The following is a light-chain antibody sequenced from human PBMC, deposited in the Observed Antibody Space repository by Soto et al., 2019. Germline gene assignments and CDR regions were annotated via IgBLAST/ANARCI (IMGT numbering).Light chain of an antibody. CDR1: TSNIGSNT. Sequence: QSVLTQPPSVSETPGQRVVLSCSGSTSNIGSNTVNWYQQLPGTAPKAVIYSNSLRPSGVPDRFSGSKSGTSASLAISGLQSDDEADYYCAAWDDNLEGVVFGGGTKLTVL. CDR2: SNS. J-gene: IGLJ2*01. CDR3: AAWDDNLEGVV. V-gene: IGLV1-44*01.